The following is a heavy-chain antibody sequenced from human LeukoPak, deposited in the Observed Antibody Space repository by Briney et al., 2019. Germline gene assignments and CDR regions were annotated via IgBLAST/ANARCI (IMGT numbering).Heavy chain of an antibody. D-gene: IGHD3-3*01. CDR3: AGGKTPVLRFLEWLDY. V-gene: IGHV1-69*02. CDR1: GGTFSSYT. J-gene: IGHJ4*02. Sequence: ASVKVSCKASGGTFSSYTISWVRQAPGQGLEWMGRIIPILGIANYAQKFQGRVTITADKSTSTAYMELSSLRSEDTAVYYCAGGKTPVLRFLEWLDYWGQGTLVTVS. CDR2: IIPILGIA.